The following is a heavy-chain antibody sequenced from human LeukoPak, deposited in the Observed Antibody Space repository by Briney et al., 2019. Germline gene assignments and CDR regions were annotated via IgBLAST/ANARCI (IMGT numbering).Heavy chain of an antibody. CDR3: ASVPGDRIF. Sequence: KTSETLSLTCAVYGGSFSGYYWSWIRQPPGKGLEWIGEINHSGSTNYNPSLKSRVTISVDTSKNQFSLKLSSVTAADTAVYYCASVPGDRIFWGQGTLVTVSS. CDR1: GGSFSGYY. CDR2: INHSGST. D-gene: IGHD7-27*01. J-gene: IGHJ4*02. V-gene: IGHV4-34*01.